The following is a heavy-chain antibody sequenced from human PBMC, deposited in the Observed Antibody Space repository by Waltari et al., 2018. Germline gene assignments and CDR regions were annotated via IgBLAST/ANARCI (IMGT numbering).Heavy chain of an antibody. J-gene: IGHJ5*02. D-gene: IGHD6-19*01. CDR2: IYTSGST. CDR1: GGPISSYY. Sequence: QVQLQESGPGLVKPSETLSLTCTVSGGPISSYYWSWIRQPAGKGLEWIGRIYTSGSTNYNPSLKSRVTMSVDTSKNQFSLKLSSVTAADTAVYYCARDLVVAGTTWENWFDPWGQGTLVTVSS. V-gene: IGHV4-4*07. CDR3: ARDLVVAGTTWENWFDP.